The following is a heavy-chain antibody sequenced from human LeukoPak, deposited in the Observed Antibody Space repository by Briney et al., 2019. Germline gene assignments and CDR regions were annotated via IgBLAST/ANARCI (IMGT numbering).Heavy chain of an antibody. CDR2: IRVSGGAT. J-gene: IGHJ1*01. Sequence: ASVKISCKASGYTFTRFFMYWVRQALGQGPGWMGRIRVSGGATDYAQKFQARVTMTSDTSTNTVYMEMSNLRSDDTAVYYCAREGAPSQFPASEYLQPWGQGTPVIVSA. V-gene: IGHV1-46*01. CDR3: AREGAPSQFPASEYLQP. CDR1: GYTFTRFF. D-gene: IGHD2-2*01.